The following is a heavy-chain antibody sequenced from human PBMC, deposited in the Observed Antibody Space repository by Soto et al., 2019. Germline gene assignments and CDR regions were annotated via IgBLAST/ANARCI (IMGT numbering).Heavy chain of an antibody. J-gene: IGHJ6*02. CDR2: IYYSGST. Sequence: PSETLSLTCTVSGGSISSYYWSWIRQPPGKGLEWIGYIYYSGSTNYNPSLKSRVTISVDTSKNQFSLKLSSVTAADTAVYYCARDSRGDGYNYWPHVGYYYYGMDVWGQGTTVTVSS. V-gene: IGHV4-59*01. CDR3: ARDSRGDGYNYWPHVGYYYYGMDV. CDR1: GGSISSYY. D-gene: IGHD5-12*01.